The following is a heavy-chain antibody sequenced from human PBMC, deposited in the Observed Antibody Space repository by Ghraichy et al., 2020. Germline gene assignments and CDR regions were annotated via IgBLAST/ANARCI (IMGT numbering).Heavy chain of an antibody. J-gene: IGHJ4*02. D-gene: IGHD6-13*01. CDR2: IYYSGST. CDR1: GGSISSSSYY. V-gene: IGHV4-39*01. Sequence: SETLSLTCTVSGGSISSSSYYWGWIRQPPGKGLEWIGSIYYSGSTYYNPSLKSRVTISVDTSKNQFSLKLSSVTAADTAVYYCARPLRSWYYFDYWGQGTLVTVSS. CDR3: ARPLRSWYYFDY.